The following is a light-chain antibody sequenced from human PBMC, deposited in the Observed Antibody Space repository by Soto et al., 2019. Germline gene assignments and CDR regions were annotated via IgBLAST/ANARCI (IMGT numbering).Light chain of an antibody. Sequence: EIVMTQSAATLSLSSGERATLSCRASQSGSSYLAWYQQKPGQAPRLLIYDASNRATGIPARFSGSGSGTDFTITISSLQSEGSAVYYCQQYHKWPPITFGQGTRLEI. J-gene: IGKJ5*01. CDR1: QSGSSY. CDR3: QQYHKWPPIT. CDR2: DAS. V-gene: IGKV3D-15*01.